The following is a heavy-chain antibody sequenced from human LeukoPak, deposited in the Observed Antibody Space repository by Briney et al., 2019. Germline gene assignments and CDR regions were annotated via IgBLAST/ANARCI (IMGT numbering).Heavy chain of an antibody. CDR3: TKENLDYHNAFDI. Sequence: GGSLRLSCAASGFIVSSNYINWVRQAPGKGLEWASIIYSSGGTYYADSVKGRFTISRDNSKNTLYLQMNSLRAEDTAVYYCTKENLDYHNAFDIWGQGTMVTVSS. D-gene: IGHD3-22*01. CDR1: GFIVSSNY. CDR2: IYSSGGT. V-gene: IGHV3-53*01. J-gene: IGHJ3*02.